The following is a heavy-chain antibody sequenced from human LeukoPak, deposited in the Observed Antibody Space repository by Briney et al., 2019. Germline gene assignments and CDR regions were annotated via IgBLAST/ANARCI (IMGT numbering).Heavy chain of an antibody. CDR3: ARGEDCSGGSCYSDP. Sequence: SETLSLTCAVYGGSFSGYYWSWIRQPPGKGLEWIGEINHSGSTNYNPSLKSRVTISVDTSKNQFSLKLSSVAAADTAVYYCARGEDCSGGSCYSDPWGQGTLVTVSS. J-gene: IGHJ5*02. V-gene: IGHV4-34*01. D-gene: IGHD2-15*01. CDR1: GGSFSGYY. CDR2: INHSGST.